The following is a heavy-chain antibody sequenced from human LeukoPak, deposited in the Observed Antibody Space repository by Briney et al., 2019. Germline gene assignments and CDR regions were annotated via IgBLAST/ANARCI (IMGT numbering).Heavy chain of an antibody. CDR1: GFTFSSYA. V-gene: IGHV3-21*05. J-gene: IGHJ4*02. CDR2: ISSSGGFT. CDR3: ASGYGSGNYMDFFDS. Sequence: GGSLRLSCAASGFTFSSYAMTWIRQAPGKGLEWISYISSSGGFTDYADSVKGRFTISRDNAQKSLYLEMNSLRAEDTAVYYCASGYGSGNYMDFFDSWGQGSLVTVSS. D-gene: IGHD3-10*01.